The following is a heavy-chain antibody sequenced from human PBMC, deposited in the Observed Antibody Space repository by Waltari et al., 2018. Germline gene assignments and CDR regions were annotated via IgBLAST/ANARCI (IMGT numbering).Heavy chain of an antibody. V-gene: IGHV3-74*01. CDR1: GFTFSSFW. J-gene: IGHJ6*02. CDR2: ISGDGAGT. Sequence: EVHLVESGGGLVRPGGSLRLSCAASGFTFSSFWMHWVRQAPGKGPQWVARISGDGAGTHYADSVRGRFTISRDNANNMVYLQMNSLSDDDTAVYYCARPCPPPYYYGSGEIGYGLDVWGQGTTVTVSS. CDR3: ARPCPPPYYYGSGEIGYGLDV. D-gene: IGHD3-10*01.